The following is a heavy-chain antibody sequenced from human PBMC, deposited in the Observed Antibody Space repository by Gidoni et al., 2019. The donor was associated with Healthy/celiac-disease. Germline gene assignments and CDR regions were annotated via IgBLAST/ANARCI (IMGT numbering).Heavy chain of an antibody. V-gene: IGHV3-30-3*01. CDR2: ISYDGSNK. CDR1: GFTFSSYA. J-gene: IGHJ4*02. D-gene: IGHD5-12*01. CDR3: ARGREMATIIGLGGLMTNNFDY. Sequence: QVQLVESGGGVVQPGRSLRLSCAASGFTFSSYAMHWVRQAPGKGLEWVAVISYDGSNKYYADSVKGRFTISRDNSKNTLYLQMNSLRAEDTAVYYCARGREMATIIGLGGLMTNNFDYWGQGTLVTVSS.